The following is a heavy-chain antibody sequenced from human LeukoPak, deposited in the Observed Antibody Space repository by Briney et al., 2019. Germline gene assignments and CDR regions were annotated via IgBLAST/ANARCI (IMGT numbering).Heavy chain of an antibody. CDR3: ARDRYSLDY. CDR1: GFTFSGYA. CDR2: ISYDGSNK. J-gene: IGHJ4*02. V-gene: IGHV3-30*04. Sequence: PGRSLRLSWAASGFTFSGYAMHWVRQAPGKGLEWVAVISYDGSNKYYADSVKGRFTISRDNSKNTLYLQMNSLRAEDTAVYYCARDRYSLDYWGRGTLVTVSS. D-gene: IGHD5-18*01.